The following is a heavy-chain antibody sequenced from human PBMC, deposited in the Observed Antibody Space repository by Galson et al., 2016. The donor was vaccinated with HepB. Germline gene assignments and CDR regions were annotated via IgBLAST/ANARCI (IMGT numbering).Heavy chain of an antibody. J-gene: IGHJ3*02. CDR2: IRGSGTGT. D-gene: IGHD6-19*01. Sequence: SLRLSCAASGFSISIYSMNWVRQAPGKGLEWVSAIRGSGTGTSYTDSVTGRFTISRDNSKNTLYLQMNSLRAEDAAVSYCEKISLVGYNSGWGGSFDIWGRGTMVTVSS. CDR1: GFSISIYS. CDR3: EKISLVGYNSGWGGSFDI. V-gene: IGHV3-23*01.